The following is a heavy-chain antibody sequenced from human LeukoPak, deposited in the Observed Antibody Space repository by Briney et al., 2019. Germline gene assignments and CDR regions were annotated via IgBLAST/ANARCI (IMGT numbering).Heavy chain of an antibody. CDR3: ARVAYGELRYFDWLPPPDGMDV. CDR1: GGSISSSSYY. CDR2: IYYSGST. J-gene: IGHJ6*02. V-gene: IGHV4-39*07. D-gene: IGHD3-9*01. Sequence: SETLSLTCTVSGGSISSSSYYWGWIRQPPGKGLEWIGSIYYSGSTYYNPSLKSRVTISVDTSKNQFSLKLSSVTAADTAVYYCARVAYGELRYFDWLPPPDGMDVWGQGTTVTVSS.